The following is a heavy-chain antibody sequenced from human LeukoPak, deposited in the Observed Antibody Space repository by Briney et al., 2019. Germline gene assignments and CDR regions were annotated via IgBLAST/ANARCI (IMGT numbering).Heavy chain of an antibody. CDR1: GFTFSSYG. CDR2: ISYDGSNK. CDR3: AKGDSSSWYTYYYYGVDV. V-gene: IGHV3-30*18. D-gene: IGHD6-13*01. Sequence: GRSLRLSCAASGFTFSSYGMHWVRQAPGKGLEWVAVISYDGSNKYYADSVKGRFTISRDNSKNTLYLQMNSLRAEDTAVYYCAKGDSSSWYTYYYYGVDVWGKGTTVTVSS. J-gene: IGHJ6*04.